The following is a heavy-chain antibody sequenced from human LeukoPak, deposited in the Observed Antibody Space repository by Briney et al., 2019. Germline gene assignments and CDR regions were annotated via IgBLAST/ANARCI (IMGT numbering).Heavy chain of an antibody. J-gene: IGHJ5*02. CDR3: ASEYGVTGTFWFDP. D-gene: IGHD2-8*02. CDR1: GGSISSGDYY. V-gene: IGHV4-30-4*08. Sequence: SQTLSLTCTVSGGSISSGDYYWRWIRQPPGKGLEWLGYIYYSGSTYYNPSLKSRVTISVDTSKNQFSLKLSSVTAADTAVYYCASEYGVTGTFWFDPWGQGTLVTVSS. CDR2: IYYSGST.